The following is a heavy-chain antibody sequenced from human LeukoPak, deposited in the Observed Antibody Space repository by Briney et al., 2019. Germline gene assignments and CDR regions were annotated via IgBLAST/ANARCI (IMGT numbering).Heavy chain of an antibody. CDR2: IYYSGST. CDR1: GGSISSYY. Sequence: SETLSFTCTVPGGSISSYYWSWIRQPPGKGLEWIGYIYYSGSTNYNPSLKSRVTISVDTSKNQFSLKLSSVTAADTAVYYCASSEGYYYYYYMDVWGKGTTVTVSS. J-gene: IGHJ6*03. V-gene: IGHV4-59*01. CDR3: ASSEGYYYYYYMDV.